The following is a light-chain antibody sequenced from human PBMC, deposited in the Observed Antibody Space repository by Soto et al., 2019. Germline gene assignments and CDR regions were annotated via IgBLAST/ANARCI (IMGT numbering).Light chain of an antibody. J-gene: IGKJ1*01. Sequence: EIVLRQSPVTLSVSPGERATLSCRASQSVSNNLAWYQQKPGQAPRLLIYGASTGATGIPTRFSGSGSGTEFTLTISSLQPEDFAVYYCQQYNNWPQTFGQGTKVDI. V-gene: IGKV3-15*01. CDR1: QSVSNN. CDR2: GAS. CDR3: QQYNNWPQT.